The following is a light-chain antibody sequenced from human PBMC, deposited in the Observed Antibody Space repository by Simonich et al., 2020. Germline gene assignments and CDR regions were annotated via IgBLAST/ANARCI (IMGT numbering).Light chain of an antibody. CDR1: QSVSSY. Sequence: EIVLTQSPATLSLSPGERATLSCRASQSVSSYLAWYPQKPGQAPRLLIYDASNRATSIPARCIGSGSGTDFPLTISSLEPEEFAVYYCQQRSNWPPALTFGGGTKVEIK. V-gene: IGKV3-11*01. CDR2: DAS. CDR3: QQRSNWPPALT. J-gene: IGKJ4*01.